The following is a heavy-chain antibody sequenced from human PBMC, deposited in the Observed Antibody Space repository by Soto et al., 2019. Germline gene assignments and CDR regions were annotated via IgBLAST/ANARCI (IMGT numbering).Heavy chain of an antibody. V-gene: IGHV4-30-2*01. J-gene: IGHJ4*02. CDR1: GGSISSGGYS. D-gene: IGHD5-18*01. Sequence: QRKLPESGSGLVKPSQTLSLTCAVSGGSISSGGYSWSWIRQPPGKGLEWIGYIYHSGSTYYNPTLKSPVTITVDRSKSQFSLKLSSVNTTATAVYYCARALQLWFDYWGQGTLVTVSS. CDR3: ARALQLWFDY. CDR2: IYHSGST.